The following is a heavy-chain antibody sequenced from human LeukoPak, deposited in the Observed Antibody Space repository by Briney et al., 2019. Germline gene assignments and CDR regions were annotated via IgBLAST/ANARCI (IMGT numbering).Heavy chain of an antibody. CDR3: AKERRRSSSSGLVDY. CDR1: GFTFDDYA. D-gene: IGHD6-6*01. Sequence: SLRLSCAASGFTFDDYAMHWVRQAPGKGLEWVSGISWNGGSIGYADSVKGRFTISRDNAKDSLYLQMNSLRAEDTALYYCAKERRRSSSSGLVDYWGQGTLVTVSS. J-gene: IGHJ4*02. CDR2: ISWNGGSI. V-gene: IGHV3-9*01.